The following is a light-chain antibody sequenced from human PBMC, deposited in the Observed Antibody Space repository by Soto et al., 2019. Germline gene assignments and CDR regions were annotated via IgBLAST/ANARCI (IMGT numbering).Light chain of an antibody. J-gene: IGKJ5*01. V-gene: IGKV1D-13*01. Sequence: ANHLTQSPSSQAASVGGRVTITCRASQGSSRDLAWYQQKPGQAPKLLIYGASSRESGVPSRFSGSGSGTDFTLTISSLQPDDFADYYCQQFNEWPITFGQGTRLEIK. CDR1: QGSSRD. CDR2: GAS. CDR3: QQFNEWPIT.